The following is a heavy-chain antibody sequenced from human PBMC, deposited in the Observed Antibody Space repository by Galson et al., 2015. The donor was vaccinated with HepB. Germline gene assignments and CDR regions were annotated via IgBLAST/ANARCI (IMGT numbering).Heavy chain of an antibody. CDR2: IWYDGSKK. CDR3: ARGDGSGYDHFDY. V-gene: IGHV3-33*01. J-gene: IGHJ4*02. Sequence: SLRLSCAASGFSFSSYGMHWVRQAPGKGLEWVAVIWYDGSKKYYADSVKGRFTISRDNAKNTLYLQMNSLRAEDTAIYNCARGDGSGYDHFDYWGQGTLVTVSS. CDR1: GFSFSSYG. D-gene: IGHD5-12*01.